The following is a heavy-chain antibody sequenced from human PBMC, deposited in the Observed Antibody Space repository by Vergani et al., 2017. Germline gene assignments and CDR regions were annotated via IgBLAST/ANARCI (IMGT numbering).Heavy chain of an antibody. Sequence: QVQLVQSGAEVKKPGASVKVSCKASGYTFTGYYMHWVRQAPGQGLEWMGWINPNSGGTNYAQKLQGRVTMTTDTSTSTAYMELRSLRSDDTAVYYCARALRYYDSSGYLDYWGQGTLVTVSS. CDR1: GYTFTGYY. CDR3: ARALRYYDSSGYLDY. CDR2: INPNSGGT. V-gene: IGHV1-2*02. J-gene: IGHJ4*02. D-gene: IGHD3-22*01.